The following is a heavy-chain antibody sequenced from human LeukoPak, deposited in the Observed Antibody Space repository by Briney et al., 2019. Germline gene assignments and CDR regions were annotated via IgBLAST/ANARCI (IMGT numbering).Heavy chain of an antibody. J-gene: IGHJ4*02. CDR3: AIAWASYYDFWSGYD. CDR1: GGTFSSYA. Sequence: ASVKVSCKASGGTFSSYAISWVRQAPGQGLEWMGGIIPIFGTAIYAQKFQGRVTITADESTSTAYMELSSLRSEDTAVYYCAIAWASYYDFWSGYDWGQGTLVTVSS. V-gene: IGHV1-69*13. CDR2: IIPIFGTA. D-gene: IGHD3-3*01.